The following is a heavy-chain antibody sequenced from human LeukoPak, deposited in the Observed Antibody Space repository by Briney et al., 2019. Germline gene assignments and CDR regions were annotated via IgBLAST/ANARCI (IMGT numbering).Heavy chain of an antibody. D-gene: IGHD3-22*01. CDR2: ISSSGSTM. V-gene: IGHV3-11*01. Sequence: GGSLRLSCAASGFTFSDYYMSWIRQAPGKGLEWVSYISSSGSTMYYADSVKGRFTISRDNAKNSLYLQMNSLRAEDTAVYYCARDRPYYYDSTLSCFDYWGQGTLVTVSS. CDR3: ARDRPYYYDSTLSCFDY. CDR1: GFTFSDYY. J-gene: IGHJ4*02.